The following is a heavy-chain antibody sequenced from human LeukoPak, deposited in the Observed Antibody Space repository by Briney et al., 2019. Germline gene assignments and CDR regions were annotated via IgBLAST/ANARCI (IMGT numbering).Heavy chain of an antibody. CDR2: IYDTLST. CDR3: ARGENDDVWCYY. V-gene: IGHV4-59*01. J-gene: IGHJ4*02. Sequence: PSETLSLTSIFPLGSIISYYWSSIRQPPRKRLECSGYIYDTLSTQHTPSLKSQVTISTDTSKNHLSLKLSSVTTADTAVYYCARGENDDVWCYYWGQGNLVTVSS. CDR1: LGSIISYY. D-gene: IGHD4/OR15-4a*01.